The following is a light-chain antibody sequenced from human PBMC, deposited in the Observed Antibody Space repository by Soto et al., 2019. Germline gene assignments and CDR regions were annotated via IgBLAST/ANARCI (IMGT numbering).Light chain of an antibody. CDR3: QHYGIAPIT. V-gene: IGKV3-20*01. J-gene: IGKJ5*01. Sequence: EIVMTQSPATLSVSPGERATLSCRASQSVGSRLAWYQQKPGQAPRLLISGASSRATGIPDRFSGSGSATDFTLTITRLEPEDFALYYCQHYGIAPITFGQGTRLEIK. CDR2: GAS. CDR1: QSVGSR.